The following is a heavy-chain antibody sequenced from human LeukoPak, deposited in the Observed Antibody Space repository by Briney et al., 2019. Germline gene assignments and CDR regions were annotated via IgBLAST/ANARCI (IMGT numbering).Heavy chain of an antibody. CDR3: ARDLLDSGGLVLRLGKNWFNP. Sequence: ASVKVSCKASGYTFTSYYMHWVRQAPGQGLEWMGIINPSGGSTSYAQKFQGRVNMTRDTSTSTVYMELSSLRSEDTAVYYCARDLLDSGGLVLRLGKNWFNPWGQGTLVTVSS. J-gene: IGHJ5*02. CDR2: INPSGGST. V-gene: IGHV1-46*01. D-gene: IGHD6-19*01. CDR1: GYTFTSYY.